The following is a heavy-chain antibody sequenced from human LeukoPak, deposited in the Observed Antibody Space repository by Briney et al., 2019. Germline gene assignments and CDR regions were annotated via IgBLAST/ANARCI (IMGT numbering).Heavy chain of an antibody. CDR2: ISWNSGSI. CDR3: AKGPELLGDAFDI. D-gene: IGHD1-26*01. Sequence: PGGSLRLSCAASPFTFDDYAMHWVRQAPGKGLEWVSGISWNSGSIGYADSVKGRFTISRDNAKNSLYLQMNSLRAEDTALYYCAKGPELLGDAFDIWGQGTMVTVSS. V-gene: IGHV3-9*01. CDR1: PFTFDDYA. J-gene: IGHJ3*02.